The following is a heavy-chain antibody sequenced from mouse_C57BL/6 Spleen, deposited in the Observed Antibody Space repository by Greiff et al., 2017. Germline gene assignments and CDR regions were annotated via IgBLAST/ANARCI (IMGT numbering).Heavy chain of an antibody. CDR1: GYAFTNYL. CDR3: ARSTGTRYFDV. CDR2: INPGSGGT. D-gene: IGHD4-1*02. J-gene: IGHJ1*03. Sequence: QVQLKESGAELVRPGTSVKVSCKASGYAFTNYLIEWVKQRPGQGLEWIGVINPGSGGTNYNEKFKGKATLTADKSSSTAYMQLSSLTSEDSAVYFCARSTGTRYFDVWGTGTTVTVSS. V-gene: IGHV1-54*01.